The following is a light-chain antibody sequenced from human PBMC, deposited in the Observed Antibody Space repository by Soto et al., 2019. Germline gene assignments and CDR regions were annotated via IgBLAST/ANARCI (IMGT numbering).Light chain of an antibody. CDR3: FSYAGDRLYV. CDR2: EGT. J-gene: IGLJ1*01. Sequence: QSVLPQPSSVSGSPGQSITISCPGRSSEVGTYNLVSWYQQHPGRAPKIMLYEGTKRPSGVSTRFSGSKSGNTASLTFSGLQAEDEADYHCFSYAGDRLYVFGTGTKAAAL. V-gene: IGLV2-23*01. CDR1: SSEVGTYNL.